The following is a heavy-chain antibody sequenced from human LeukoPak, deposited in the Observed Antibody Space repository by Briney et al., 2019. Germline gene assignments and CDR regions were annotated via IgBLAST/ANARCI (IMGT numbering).Heavy chain of an antibody. J-gene: IGHJ4*02. V-gene: IGHV1-69*05. CDR3: AREVAATAPSGHFDY. CDR1: GGTFSSYA. Sequence: SVKVSCKASGGTFSSYAISWVRQAPGQGLEWMGGIIPIFGTANYAQKFQGRVTITTDESTSSAYMELSSLRSEDTAVYYCAREVAATAPSGHFDYWGQGTLVTVSS. D-gene: IGHD6-13*01. CDR2: IIPIFGTA.